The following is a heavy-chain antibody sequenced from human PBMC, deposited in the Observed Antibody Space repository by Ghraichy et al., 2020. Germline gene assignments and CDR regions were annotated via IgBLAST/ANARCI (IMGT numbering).Heavy chain of an antibody. CDR2: INHSGST. D-gene: IGHD5-18*01. Sequence: SQTLSLTCAVYGGSFSGYYWSWIRQPPGKGLEWIGEINHSGSTNYNPSLKSRVTISVDTSKNQFSLKLSSVTAADTAVYYCARVGYSYGSFYWGQGTLVTVSS. V-gene: IGHV4-34*01. CDR1: GGSFSGYY. CDR3: ARVGYSYGSFY. J-gene: IGHJ4*02.